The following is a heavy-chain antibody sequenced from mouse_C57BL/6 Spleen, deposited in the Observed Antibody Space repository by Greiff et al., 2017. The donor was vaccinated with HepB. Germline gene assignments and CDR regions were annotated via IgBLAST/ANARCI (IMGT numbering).Heavy chain of an antibody. CDR1: GYSFTGYY. CDR3: ARLFITTVVAPFDY. V-gene: IGHV1-42*01. CDR2: INPSTGGT. J-gene: IGHJ2*01. Sequence: VQLQQSGPELVKPGASVKISCKASGYSFTGYYMNWVKQSPEKSLEWIGEINPSTGGTTYNQKFKAKATLTVDKSSSTAYMQLKSLTSEDSAVYYCARLFITTVVAPFDYWGQGTTLTVSS. D-gene: IGHD1-1*01.